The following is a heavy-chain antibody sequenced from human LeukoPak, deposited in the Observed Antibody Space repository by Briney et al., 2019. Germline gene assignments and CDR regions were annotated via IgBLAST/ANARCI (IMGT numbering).Heavy chain of an antibody. CDR1: GFTVSSNY. CDR3: ATDGDFWSGDFDY. V-gene: IGHV3-66*01. J-gene: IGHJ4*02. Sequence: GGSLRLPCSVSGFTVSSNYISWVRQAPGKGLEWVSVIYSGGNTYYTVSVKGRFTISRDNSKNTVYLQMNNLRAEDTAVYYCATDGDFWSGDFDYWGQGTLVTVSS. CDR2: IYSGGNT. D-gene: IGHD3-3*01.